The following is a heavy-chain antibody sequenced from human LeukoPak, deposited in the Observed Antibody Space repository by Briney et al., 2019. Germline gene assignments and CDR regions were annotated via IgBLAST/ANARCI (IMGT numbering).Heavy chain of an antibody. CDR1: GYTFTGYY. CDR2: INPNSGGT. CDR3: AREGYSSIPFDY. J-gene: IGHJ4*02. V-gene: IGHV1-2*02. Sequence: ASVKVSCKASGYTFTGYYMHWVRQAPGQGLEWMGWINPNSGGTNYAQKLQGRVTMTTDTSTSTAYMELRSLRSDDTAVYYCAREGYSSIPFDYWGQGTLVTVSS. D-gene: IGHD6-13*01.